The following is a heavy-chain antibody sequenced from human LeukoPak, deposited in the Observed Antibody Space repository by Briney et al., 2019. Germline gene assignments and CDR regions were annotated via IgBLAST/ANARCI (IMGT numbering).Heavy chain of an antibody. J-gene: IGHJ4*02. V-gene: IGHV1-2*02. CDR3: ARVNAPPYYYDSSGRMPSSFDY. D-gene: IGHD3-22*01. CDR1: GYTFTGYY. CDR2: INPNSGGT. Sequence: PRASVKVSCKASGYTFTGYYMHWVRQAPGQGLEWMGWINPNSGGTNYAQKFQGRVTMTRDTSISTAYMELSRLRSDDTAVYYCARVNAPPYYYDSSGRMPSSFDYWGQGTLVTVSS.